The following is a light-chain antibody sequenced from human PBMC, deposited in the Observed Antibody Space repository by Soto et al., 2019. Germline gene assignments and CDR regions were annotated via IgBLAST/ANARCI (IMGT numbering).Light chain of an antibody. J-gene: IGKJ4*01. CDR1: QSVSGY. CDR3: QRYNSWPLT. CDR2: DTS. V-gene: IGKV3-15*01. Sequence: EVVLSQSLATLSLTPGETATLSCRASQSVSGYIGWYQQKPGQAPRLLIYDTSTRATGVPARFSGSRSGTEFTLTINSLQSEDFAVYYCQRYNSWPLTFGGGSKV.